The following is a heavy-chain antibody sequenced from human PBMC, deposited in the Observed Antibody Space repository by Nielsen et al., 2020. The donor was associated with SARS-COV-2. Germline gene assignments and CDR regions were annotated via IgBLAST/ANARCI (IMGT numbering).Heavy chain of an antibody. V-gene: IGHV3-53*01. Sequence: GESLKISCAASGFTVSSNYMSWVRQAPGKGLEWVSVIYSGGSTYYADSVKGRITISRDNSKNTLYLQMNSLRAEDTAVYYCASANVVVTAIPVYWGQGTLVTVSS. J-gene: IGHJ4*02. CDR2: IYSGGST. D-gene: IGHD2-21*02. CDR3: ASANVVVTAIPVY. CDR1: GFTVSSNY.